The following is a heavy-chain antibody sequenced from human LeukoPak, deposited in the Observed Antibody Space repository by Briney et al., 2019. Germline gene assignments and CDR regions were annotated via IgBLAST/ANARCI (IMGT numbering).Heavy chain of an antibody. D-gene: IGHD2-8*01. CDR1: KFIFIDSP. CDR3: ARYCTNGVCFGY. J-gene: IGHJ4*02. Sequence: PGGSLRLSCVASKFIFIDSPMHWVRHPPGKGLQWVAVISPDGTSKYYADSVKGRFTISRDNSKDTLFLQMESLRAEDTAVYYCARYCTNGVCFGYWGQGTLVTVSS. V-gene: IGHV3-30-3*01. CDR2: ISPDGTSK.